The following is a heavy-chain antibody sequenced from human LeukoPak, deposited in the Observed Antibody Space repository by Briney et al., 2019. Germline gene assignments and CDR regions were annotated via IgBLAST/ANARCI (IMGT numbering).Heavy chain of an antibody. J-gene: IGHJ4*02. CDR3: ARRQYSGYDFDF. V-gene: IGHV5-51*01. CDR1: GYIFTNYW. Sequence: GESLKISCKGSGYIFTNYWIGWVRQMPGKGLEWMGIIYPRDSDTRYNPSFQGQVTVSADKSISTAYLQWSSLEASDTAMYYCARRQYSGYDFDFWGQGTLVTVSS. CDR2: IYPRDSDT. D-gene: IGHD5-12*01.